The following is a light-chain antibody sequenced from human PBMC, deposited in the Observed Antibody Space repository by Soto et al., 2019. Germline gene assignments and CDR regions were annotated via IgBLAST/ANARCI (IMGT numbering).Light chain of an antibody. Sequence: QSVLTQPASVSGSAGQSITISCTGTSSDVGGYNYVSWYQQHPGKAPKLMIYEVSNRPSGVSNRFSGSKSGNTASLTISGLXAEDEADYYCSSYTSSSTPYVFGTGTKVTLL. CDR3: SSYTSSSTPYV. V-gene: IGLV2-14*01. CDR1: SSDVGGYNY. CDR2: EVS. J-gene: IGLJ1*01.